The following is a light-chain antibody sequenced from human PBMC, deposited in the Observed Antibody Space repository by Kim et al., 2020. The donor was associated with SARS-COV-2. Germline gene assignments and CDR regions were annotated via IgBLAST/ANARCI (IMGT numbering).Light chain of an antibody. CDR3: MQGTHWPPT. V-gene: IGKV2-30*02. CDR1: QSLGHSDGKTY. CDR2: KVS. J-gene: IGKJ4*01. Sequence: PASMSCRSSQSLGHSDGKTYLNWFQQRPGQSPRRLIYKVSYRGSRGPDRFSGGGSGTHFTLKISRVEAEDVGISYCMQGTHWPPTFGGGTKVDIK.